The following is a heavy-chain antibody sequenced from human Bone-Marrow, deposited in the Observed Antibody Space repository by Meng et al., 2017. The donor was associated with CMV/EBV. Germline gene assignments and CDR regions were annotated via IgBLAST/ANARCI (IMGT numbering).Heavy chain of an antibody. J-gene: IGHJ4*02. CDR1: GFTFSSYE. D-gene: IGHD2-2*01. CDR3: ARWRGSTSLDY. Sequence: GGSLRLSCAASGFTFSSYEMNWVRQAPGKGLEWVSYISSSGSTIYYADSVKGRFTISRDNAKNSLYLQMNSLRAEDTAVYYCARWRGSTSLDYWGQGTLVTVSS. CDR2: ISSSGSTI. V-gene: IGHV3-48*03.